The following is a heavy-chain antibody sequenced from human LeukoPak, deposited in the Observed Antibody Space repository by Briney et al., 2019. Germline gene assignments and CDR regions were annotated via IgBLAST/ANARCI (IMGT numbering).Heavy chain of an antibody. CDR2: IKQDGSEK. CDR3: AREYNWNFPGYFDY. V-gene: IGHV3-7*01. D-gene: IGHD1-7*01. J-gene: IGHJ4*02. Sequence: PGGSLRLSCAASGFTFSSYWMSWVRQAPGKGLEWVANIKQDGSEKYYVDSVKDRFTISRDNAKNSLYLQMNSLRAEDTAVYYCAREYNWNFPGYFDYWGQGTLVTVSS. CDR1: GFTFSSYW.